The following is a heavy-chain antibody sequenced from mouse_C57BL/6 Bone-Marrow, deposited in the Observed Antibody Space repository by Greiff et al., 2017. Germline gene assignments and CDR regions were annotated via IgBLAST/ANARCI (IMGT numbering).Heavy chain of an antibody. V-gene: IGHV1-42*01. CDR3: ARREENGSSYAMDY. J-gene: IGHJ4*01. CDR1: GYSFTGYY. D-gene: IGHD1-1*01. Sequence: VQLQQSGPELVKPGASVKISCKASGYSFTGYYMNWVKQSPEKSLEWIGEINPSTGGTTYNQKFKAKATLTVDKSSSTAYMQLKSLTSEDSAVYYCARREENGSSYAMDYWGQGTSVTVSS. CDR2: INPSTGGT.